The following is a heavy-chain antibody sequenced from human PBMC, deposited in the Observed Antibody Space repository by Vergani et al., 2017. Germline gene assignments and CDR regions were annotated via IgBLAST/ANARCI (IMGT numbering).Heavy chain of an antibody. CDR1: GGSISSGGYY. V-gene: IGHV4-31*01. CDR2: IYYSGST. CDR3: ARAGAYYDKYFDL. Sequence: QVQLQESGPGLVKPSQTLSLTCTVSGGSISSGGYYWSWIRQHPGKGLEWIGYIYYSGSTYYNPSLKSLVTISVDTSKNQFSQKLSSVTAADTAVYYCARAGAYYDKYFDLWGRGTLVTVSS. D-gene: IGHD3-22*01. J-gene: IGHJ2*01.